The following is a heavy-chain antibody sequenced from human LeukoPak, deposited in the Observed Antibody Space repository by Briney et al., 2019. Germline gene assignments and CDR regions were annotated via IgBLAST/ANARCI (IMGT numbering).Heavy chain of an antibody. CDR2: IYYSGST. J-gene: IGHJ6*03. CDR3: ARNPVYCYDSSGYPLYYYYYMDV. Sequence: SETLSLTCTVSGGSISSYYWSWIRQPPGKGLEWIGYIYYSGSTNYNPSLKSRVTISVDTSKNQFSLKLSSVTAADTAVYYCARNPVYCYDSSGYPLYYYYYMDVWGKGTTVTVSS. V-gene: IGHV4-59*01. D-gene: IGHD3-22*01. CDR1: GGSISSYY.